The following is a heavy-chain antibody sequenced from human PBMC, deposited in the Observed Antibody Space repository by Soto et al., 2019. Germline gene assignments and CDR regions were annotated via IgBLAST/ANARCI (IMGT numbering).Heavy chain of an antibody. CDR1: GYTFTSYG. V-gene: IGHV1-18*01. J-gene: IGHJ4*02. CDR3: ARANADGGK. D-gene: IGHD2-15*01. Sequence: QVQLVQSGAEVKKPGASVKVSCKASGYTFTSYGISSVRQAPGKGLEWMGWISAYNGNTNYAQQLQVRVSLTTATSASTAYMALRSLISDDTAVYYCARANADGGKWCQGTLVSVSS. CDR2: ISAYNGNT.